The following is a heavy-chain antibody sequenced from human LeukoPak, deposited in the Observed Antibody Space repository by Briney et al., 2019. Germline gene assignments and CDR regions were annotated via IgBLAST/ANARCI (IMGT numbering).Heavy chain of an antibody. Sequence: GASVKVSCKASGYTFTNYYMHRVRQAPGQGLEWMGILNPSSGSADYAQKLLGRVTVTRDTSTSTVYMELSSLRSEDTAVYYCARGITMIRGVITTPFDYWGQGTLVTVSS. CDR2: LNPSSGSA. CDR3: ARGITMIRGVITTPFDY. CDR1: GYTFTNYY. D-gene: IGHD3-10*01. J-gene: IGHJ4*02. V-gene: IGHV1-46*01.